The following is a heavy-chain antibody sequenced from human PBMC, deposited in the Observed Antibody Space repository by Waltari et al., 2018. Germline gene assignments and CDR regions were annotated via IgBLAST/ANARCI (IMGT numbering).Heavy chain of an antibody. V-gene: IGHV3-30*18. Sequence: QVQVVESGGGVVQPGKSLRLSCTASGFPFSSYGMSWVRQAPGKGLEWVALISYDGTDKYYVDSVKGRFTISRDNSKNTLYLQMNSLRAEDTAVYYCAKDKFGVVDNWFDPWGQGTLVTVSS. CDR3: AKDKFGVVDNWFDP. CDR2: ISYDGTDK. D-gene: IGHD3-3*01. J-gene: IGHJ5*02. CDR1: GFPFSSYG.